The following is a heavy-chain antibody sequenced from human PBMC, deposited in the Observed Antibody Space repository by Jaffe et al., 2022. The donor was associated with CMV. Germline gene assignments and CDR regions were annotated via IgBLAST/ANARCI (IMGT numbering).Heavy chain of an antibody. D-gene: IGHD2-2*01. J-gene: IGHJ6*02. CDR2: IYYSGST. V-gene: IGHV4-59*01. Sequence: QVQLQESGPGLVKPSETLSLTCTVSGGSISSYYWSWIRQPPGKGLEWIGYIYYSGSTNYNPSLKSRVTISVDTSKNQFSLKLSSVTAADTAVYYCARVGVVPAAKDPEEYYYYYGMDVWGQGTTVTVSS. CDR1: GGSISSYY. CDR3: ARVGVVPAAKDPEEYYYYYGMDV.